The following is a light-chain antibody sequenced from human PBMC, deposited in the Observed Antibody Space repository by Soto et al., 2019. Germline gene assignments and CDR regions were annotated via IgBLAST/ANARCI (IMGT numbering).Light chain of an antibody. V-gene: IGKV1-39*01. CDR3: QETFSTPSFT. J-gene: IGKJ4*01. Sequence: DIQMTQSPSSLSASVGDGVTITCRASQSISNYVNWYQQKPGKAPKLLIYAASRLQSGVPSRFSSTGSRTDFTLTISSLQPEDFATYYCQETFSTPSFTFGGGTKVEI. CDR1: QSISNY. CDR2: AAS.